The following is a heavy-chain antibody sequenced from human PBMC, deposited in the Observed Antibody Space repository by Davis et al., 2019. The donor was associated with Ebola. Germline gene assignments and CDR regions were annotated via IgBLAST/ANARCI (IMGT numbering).Heavy chain of an antibody. D-gene: IGHD2-21*02. CDR2: ISGGGGGT. CDR3: AREGGEGSDGACYSYWYFDL. V-gene: IGHV3-53*05. Sequence: GGSLRLSCEASGFSVSDNYMNWVRQAPGKGLEWVSTISGGGGGTNYADSVKGRFTISIDNSKNTRFLQMASLRTEDTAVYYCAREGGEGSDGACYSYWYFDLWGRGTLVTVSS. J-gene: IGHJ2*01. CDR1: GFSVSDNY.